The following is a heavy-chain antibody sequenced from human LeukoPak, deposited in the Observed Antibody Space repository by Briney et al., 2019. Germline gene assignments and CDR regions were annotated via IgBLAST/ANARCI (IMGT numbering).Heavy chain of an antibody. V-gene: IGHV3-23*01. CDR1: GFTFSNYA. CDR2: IFGSGDTT. CDR3: AKGMKVRVTARYDY. D-gene: IGHD3-10*01. J-gene: IGHJ4*02. Sequence: PGGSLRLSCAASGFTFSNYAMTWVRHASGKGVEWVSYIFGSGDTTFYADSAKGRFTVSRDNSKNILYLQMNSLRVEDTAVYYCAKGMKVRVTARYDYWGLGTLVTVSS.